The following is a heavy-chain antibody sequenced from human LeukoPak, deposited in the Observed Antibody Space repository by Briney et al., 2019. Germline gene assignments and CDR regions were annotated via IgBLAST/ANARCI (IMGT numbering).Heavy chain of an antibody. CDR3: ASGDGYLQPY. D-gene: IGHD2-21*01. CDR2: IHYDGKI. Sequence: PGGSLRLSWAVSEFTFSSYAMSWVRQAPGKGLEWVSIIHYDGKIRYAGSVGGRFTIYRDDSENTLFLQTNSLRVDDTAVYFCASGDGYLQPYWGQGTLVTVSS. J-gene: IGHJ4*02. CDR1: EFTFSSYA. V-gene: IGHV3-23*01.